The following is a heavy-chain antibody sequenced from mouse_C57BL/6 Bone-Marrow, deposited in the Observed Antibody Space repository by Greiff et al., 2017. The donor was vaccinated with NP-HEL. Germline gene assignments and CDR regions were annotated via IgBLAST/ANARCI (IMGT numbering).Heavy chain of an antibody. Sequence: EVKLVESGGGLVKPGGSLKLSCAASGFTFRDYGMHWVRQAPEEGVGWVAYISSGSSTIYYADTVKGRFNSCRDNAKNELFLQMTSLSSEDTAMYYCARRTGYYAMDYWGQGTSVTVSS. V-gene: IGHV5-17*01. D-gene: IGHD4-1*01. CDR2: ISSGSSTI. CDR1: GFTFRDYG. CDR3: ARRTGYYAMDY. J-gene: IGHJ4*01.